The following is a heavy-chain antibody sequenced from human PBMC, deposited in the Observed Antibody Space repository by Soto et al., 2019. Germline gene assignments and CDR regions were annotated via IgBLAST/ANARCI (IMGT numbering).Heavy chain of an antibody. CDR2: ISAYNGNT. CDR1: GYTFTSYG. Sequence: QVQLVQSGAEVKKPGASVKVSCKASGYTFTSYGISWVRQAPGQGLEWMGWISAYNGNTNHAQKLQGRVTMTTDTSTSTAYMELRSLRSDDTAVYYCARVGWRRGSYYYYYGMDVWGQGTTVTVSS. CDR3: ARVGWRRGSYYYYYGMDV. J-gene: IGHJ6*02. V-gene: IGHV1-18*01. D-gene: IGHD1-26*01.